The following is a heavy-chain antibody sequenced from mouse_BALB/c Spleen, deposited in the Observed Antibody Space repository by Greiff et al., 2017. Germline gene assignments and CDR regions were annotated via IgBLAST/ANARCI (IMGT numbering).Heavy chain of an antibody. V-gene: IGHV14-1*02. CDR3: ASYYYGSSLFDY. CDR2: IDPENGNT. D-gene: IGHD1-1*01. Sequence: EVQLQQSGAELVRPGALVKLSCKASGFNIKDYYMHWVKQRPEQGLEWIGWIDPENGNTIYDPKFQGRASITADTSSNTAYLQLSSLTSEDTAVYYCASYYYGSSLFDYWGQGTTLTVSS. CDR1: GFNIKDYY. J-gene: IGHJ2*01.